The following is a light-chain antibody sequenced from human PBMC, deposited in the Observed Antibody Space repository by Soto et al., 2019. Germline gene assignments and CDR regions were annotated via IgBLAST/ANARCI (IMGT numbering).Light chain of an antibody. J-gene: IGKJ1*01. Sequence: EIVLTQSPGTLSLSPGERATLSCRASQSVSSSYLAWYQQKPGQAPRLLIYGASSRATGIPDRFSGSGSGTDFTLTIRRLEPEDFAVYYCQQYGSSRTFGQGTKVEIQ. CDR3: QQYGSSRT. CDR1: QSVSSSY. CDR2: GAS. V-gene: IGKV3-20*01.